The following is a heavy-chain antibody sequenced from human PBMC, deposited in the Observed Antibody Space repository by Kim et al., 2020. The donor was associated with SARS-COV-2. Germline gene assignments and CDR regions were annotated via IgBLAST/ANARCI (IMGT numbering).Heavy chain of an antibody. J-gene: IGHJ4*02. V-gene: IGHV4-39*01. D-gene: IGHD1-7*01. Sequence: SETLSLTCTVSGGSISSSSYYWGWIRQPPGKGLEWIGSIYYSGSTYYNPSLKSRVTISVDTSKNQFSLKLSSVTAADTAVYYCASGPWPKITETANGYYFDYWGQGTLVTVSS. CDR2: IYYSGST. CDR3: ASGPWPKITETANGYYFDY. CDR1: GGSISSSSYY.